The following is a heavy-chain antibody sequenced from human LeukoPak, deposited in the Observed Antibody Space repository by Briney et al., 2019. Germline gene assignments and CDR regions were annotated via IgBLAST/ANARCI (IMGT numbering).Heavy chain of an antibody. Sequence: PSETLSLTCTVSGGSISSYYWSWIRQPAGKGLEWIGRIYTSGSTNYNPSLKSRVTMSVDTSKNQFSLKLSSVTAADTAVYYCARDEVTMVRGVIIGNWFDPWGQGTLATVSS. V-gene: IGHV4-4*07. CDR3: ARDEVTMVRGVIIGNWFDP. D-gene: IGHD3-10*01. J-gene: IGHJ5*02. CDR1: GGSISSYY. CDR2: IYTSGST.